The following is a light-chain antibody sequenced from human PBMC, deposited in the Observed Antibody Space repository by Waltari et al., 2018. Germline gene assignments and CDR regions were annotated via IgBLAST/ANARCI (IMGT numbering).Light chain of an antibody. Sequence: QSALTQPPSASGSPGPSVTISCTGPSSHVGLYNFVSWYQQHLGPAPKLMIYEVYQRPSGVPDRLSGSKSGNTASLTISGLQAEDEGDYYCSSYTSSNTLVFGGGTKLTVL. CDR2: EVY. J-gene: IGLJ3*02. V-gene: IGLV2-8*01. CDR3: SSYTSSNTLV. CDR1: SSHVGLYNF.